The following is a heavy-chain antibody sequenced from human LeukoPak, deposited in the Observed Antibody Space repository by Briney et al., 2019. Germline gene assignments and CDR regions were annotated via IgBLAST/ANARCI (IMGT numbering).Heavy chain of an antibody. V-gene: IGHV4-59*01. CDR2: IYYSGST. CDR1: GGSISSYY. CDR3: ARVDYYDSSVFDY. Sequence: SETLSLTCTFSGGSISSYYWSWIRQPPGKGLEWIGYIYYSGSTNYNPSLKSRVTISVDTSKNQFSLILNSVTAADTAEYYCARVDYYDSSVFDYWGQGTLVTVSS. D-gene: IGHD3-22*01. J-gene: IGHJ4*02.